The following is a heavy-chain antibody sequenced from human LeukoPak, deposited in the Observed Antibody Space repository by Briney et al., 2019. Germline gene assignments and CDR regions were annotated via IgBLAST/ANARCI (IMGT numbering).Heavy chain of an antibody. CDR3: SRGAPEQGGANF. D-gene: IGHD1-14*01. V-gene: IGHV4-39*07. CDR2: IYFDGSS. J-gene: IGHJ4*02. Sequence: PSETLSLTCSVSGVAVNDTGHSWGWIRQSPGESLEWIASIYFDGSSYFNPSLKGRVTISVDTSRNLFSLNLTSVTAADTARYFCSRGAPEQGGANFWGQGILVIVSS. CDR1: GVAVNDTGHS.